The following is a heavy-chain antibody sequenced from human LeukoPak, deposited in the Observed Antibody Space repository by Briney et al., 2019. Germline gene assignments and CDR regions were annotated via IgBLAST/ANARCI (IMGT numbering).Heavy chain of an antibody. Sequence: ASVKVSCKASGYTFTGYYMHWVRQAPGQGLEWMGWINPNSGGTNYAQKFQGRVTMTRDTSISTAYMELSRLRSDDTAVYYCARCSGGSCYFDYWGQGTLVTVSS. V-gene: IGHV1-2*02. D-gene: IGHD2-15*01. J-gene: IGHJ4*02. CDR3: ARCSGGSCYFDY. CDR2: INPNSGGT. CDR1: GYTFTGYY.